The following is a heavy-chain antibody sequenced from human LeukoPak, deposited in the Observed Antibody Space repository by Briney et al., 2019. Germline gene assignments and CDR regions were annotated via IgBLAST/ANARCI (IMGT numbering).Heavy chain of an antibody. CDR1: GYTFSDYY. CDR3: ARGVVVVAATPPYFDY. J-gene: IGHJ4*02. V-gene: IGHV3-11*01. CDR2: ISSSGSAI. D-gene: IGHD2-15*01. Sequence: GGSLRLSCAASGYTFSDYYMSWIRQAPGKGLEWVSYISSSGSAIYYADSVKGRFTISRDNAKNSLYLQMNSLRAEDTAVYYCARGVVVVAATPPYFDYWGQGPLVTVSS.